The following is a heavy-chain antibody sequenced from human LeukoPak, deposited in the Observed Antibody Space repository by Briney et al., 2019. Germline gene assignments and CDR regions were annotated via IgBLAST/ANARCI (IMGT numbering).Heavy chain of an antibody. CDR2: ISGSGGST. CDR1: GFTFSSYA. Sequence: QPGGSLRLSCAASGFTFSSYAMSWVRQAPGKGLEWASAISGSGGSTYYADSVKGRFTISRDNSKNTLYLQMNSLRAEDTAVYYCAKDQDDSSGYYRPGAFDIWGQGTMVTVSS. V-gene: IGHV3-23*01. J-gene: IGHJ3*02. CDR3: AKDQDDSSGYYRPGAFDI. D-gene: IGHD3-22*01.